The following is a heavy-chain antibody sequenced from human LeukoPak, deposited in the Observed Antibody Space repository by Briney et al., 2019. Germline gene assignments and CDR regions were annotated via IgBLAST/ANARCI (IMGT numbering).Heavy chain of an antibody. CDR1: GGSISSYY. Sequence: SETLSLTCTVSGGSISSYYWSWIRQPAGKGLEWIGRIYNSGSTNYNPSLKSRVTMSVDTSKNQFSLKLSSVTAADTAVYYCARRSIVATVFDAFDIWGQGTMVTVSS. CDR3: ARRSIVATVFDAFDI. J-gene: IGHJ3*02. D-gene: IGHD5-12*01. CDR2: IYNSGST. V-gene: IGHV4-4*07.